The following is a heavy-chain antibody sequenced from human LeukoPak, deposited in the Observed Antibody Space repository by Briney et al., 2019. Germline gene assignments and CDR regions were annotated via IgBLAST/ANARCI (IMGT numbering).Heavy chain of an antibody. CDR1: GFTFSSYS. CDR3: ARDDMEYQLLAEN. CDR2: ISSSRRYI. Sequence: GGCLRPSPAASGFTFSSYSMSAGRQAPGGGLGWVSSISSSRRYIYYADPAKGGFTISRDNAKNSLYLQMNSLRAEATAVYYCARDDMEYQLLAENWGQGTLVTVSS. D-gene: IGHD2-2*01. V-gene: IGHV3-21*01. J-gene: IGHJ4*02.